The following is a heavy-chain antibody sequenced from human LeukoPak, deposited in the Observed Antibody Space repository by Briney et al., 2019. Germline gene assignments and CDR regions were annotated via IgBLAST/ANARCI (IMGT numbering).Heavy chain of an antibody. Sequence: GGSLRLSCAASGFTFSSYWMSWVRQAPGKGLEWVSAISGSGGSTYYADSVKGRFTISRDNSKNTLYLQMNSLRAEDTAVYYCAKDRHYYDSSGYYYWNFDLWGRGTLVTVSS. CDR2: ISGSGGST. V-gene: IGHV3-23*01. CDR1: GFTFSSYW. D-gene: IGHD3-22*01. J-gene: IGHJ2*01. CDR3: AKDRHYYDSSGYYYWNFDL.